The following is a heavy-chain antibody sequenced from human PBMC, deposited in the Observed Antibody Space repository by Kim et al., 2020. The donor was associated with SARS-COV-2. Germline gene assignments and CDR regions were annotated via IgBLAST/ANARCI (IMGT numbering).Heavy chain of an antibody. CDR2: IYYSGST. V-gene: IGHV4-39*07. J-gene: IGHJ5*02. CDR1: GGSISSSSYY. D-gene: IGHD6-13*01. Sequence: SETLSLTCTVSGGSISSSSYYWGWIRQPPGKGLEWIGSIYYSGSTYYNPSLKSRVTISVDTSKNQFSLKLSSVTAADTAVYYCARDSWTTAAGTEVGSWGQGTLVTVSS. CDR3: ARDSWTTAAGTEVGS.